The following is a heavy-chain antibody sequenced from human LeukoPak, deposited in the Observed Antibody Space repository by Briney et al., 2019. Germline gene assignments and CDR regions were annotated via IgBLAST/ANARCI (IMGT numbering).Heavy chain of an antibody. CDR2: IEGDGSRT. J-gene: IGHJ3*02. V-gene: IGHV3-74*01. D-gene: IGHD2-2*01. Sequence: PGGSLRLSCAASGFTLGDFWVFWVRQAPGKGLEWVSRIEGDGSRTNTADSVKGRFTISRDNAKNTVYLQMNSLRVEDTAVYYCTRDFRYVAFDIWGQGTMVIVSS. CDR3: TRDFRYVAFDI. CDR1: GFTLGDFW.